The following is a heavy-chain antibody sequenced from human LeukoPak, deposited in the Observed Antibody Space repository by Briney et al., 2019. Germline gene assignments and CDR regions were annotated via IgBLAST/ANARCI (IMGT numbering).Heavy chain of an antibody. J-gene: IGHJ6*02. Sequence: SETLSLTCAVYGGSFSGYYWSWIRQPPGKGLEWIGEINHSGSTNYNPSLKSRVTLPVDTSKNQFSLKLSSVTAADTAVYYCARSAGRLRYYGMDGWGQGTTVTVSS. CDR2: INHSGST. V-gene: IGHV4-34*01. CDR3: ARSAGRLRYYGMDG. CDR1: GGSFSGYY. D-gene: IGHD3-10*01.